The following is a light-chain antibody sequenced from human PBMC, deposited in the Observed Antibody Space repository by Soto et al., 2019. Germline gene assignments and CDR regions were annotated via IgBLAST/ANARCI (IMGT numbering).Light chain of an antibody. Sequence: QSALTQPASVSGSPAQSITISCTGTSSDVGTYNYVSWYQHQPGKAPKLIIYEVSKRPSGVSNRFSGSKSGSTASLTISGLQAEDEADYHCTSYTRDTALVFGTGTKVTV. J-gene: IGLJ1*01. CDR2: EVS. CDR3: TSYTRDTALV. V-gene: IGLV2-14*01. CDR1: SSDVGTYNY.